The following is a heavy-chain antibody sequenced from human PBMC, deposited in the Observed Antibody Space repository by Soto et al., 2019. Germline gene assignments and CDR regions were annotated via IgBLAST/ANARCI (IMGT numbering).Heavy chain of an antibody. V-gene: IGHV3-11*01. D-gene: IGHD3-3*01. CDR2: ISSSGSTI. Sequence: GGSLRLSCAASGFTFSDYYMSWIRQAPGKGLEWVSYISSSGSTIYYADSVKGRFTISRDNAKNSLYLQMNSLRAEDTAVYYCARVAGGLRFLEWLYYFDYWGQGTLVTVSS. CDR3: ARVAGGLRFLEWLYYFDY. J-gene: IGHJ4*02. CDR1: GFTFSDYY.